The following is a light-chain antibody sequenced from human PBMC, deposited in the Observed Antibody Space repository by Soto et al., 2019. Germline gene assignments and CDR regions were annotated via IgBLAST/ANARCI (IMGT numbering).Light chain of an antibody. CDR3: QQYSSYWT. CDR1: QSVSNNY. J-gene: IGKJ1*01. Sequence: EIVLTQSPGTLSLSPGERATLSCRASQSVSNNYLAWYQQRPGQAPRLLIYGASNRATGIPDRFSGSGSGTDFTLTISSLQPDDFATYYCQQYSSYWTFGQGTKVEI. V-gene: IGKV3-20*01. CDR2: GAS.